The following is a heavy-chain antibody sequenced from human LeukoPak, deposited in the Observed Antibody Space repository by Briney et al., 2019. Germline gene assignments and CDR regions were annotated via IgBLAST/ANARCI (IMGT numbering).Heavy chain of an antibody. Sequence: GGSLRLSCGDAGFTFSSYGMSWVRQAPGKGLEWVSGISDRGGSTSYADSVKGRFTISRDNSKNTLYLQMNSLRAEDTAVYYCAKDHPSYLDYWGQGTLVTVSS. CDR1: GFTFSSYG. V-gene: IGHV3-23*01. CDR3: AKDHPSYLDY. J-gene: IGHJ4*02. CDR2: ISDRGGST.